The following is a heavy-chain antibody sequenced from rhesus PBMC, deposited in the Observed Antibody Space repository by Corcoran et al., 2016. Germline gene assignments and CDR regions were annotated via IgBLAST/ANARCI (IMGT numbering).Heavy chain of an antibody. CDR3: ARDWTDYGLDY. CDR2: ISGSSGST. CDR1: GGSVSSSNW. V-gene: IGHV4-65*01. Sequence: QVQLQESGPGLVKPSGTLSLTCAVSGGSVSSSNWWSWIRQPPGKGLEWIGYISGSSGSTYYNPSLKGRVTISTDTSKNQFSLKLSSVTAADTAVYYCARDWTDYGLDYWGQGVLVTVSS. D-gene: IGHD4-29*01. J-gene: IGHJ4*01.